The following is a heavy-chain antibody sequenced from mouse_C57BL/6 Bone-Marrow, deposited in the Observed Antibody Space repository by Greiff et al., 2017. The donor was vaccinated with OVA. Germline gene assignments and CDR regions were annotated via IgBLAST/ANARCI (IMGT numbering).Heavy chain of an antibody. Sequence: QVQLQQSGAELARPGASVKLSCKASGYTFTSYGISWVKQRPGQGLEWIGEIYPRSGNTYYNEKFKGKATLTADKSSSTAYMELRSLTSEDSAVDFCARRHLVLWFAYWGQGTLVTVSA. CDR2: IYPRSGNT. V-gene: IGHV1-81*01. D-gene: IGHD1-1*02. CDR1: GYTFTSYG. J-gene: IGHJ3*01. CDR3: ARRHLVLWFAY.